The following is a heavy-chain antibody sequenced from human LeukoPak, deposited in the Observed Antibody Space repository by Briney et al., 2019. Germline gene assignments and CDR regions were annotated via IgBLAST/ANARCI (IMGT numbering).Heavy chain of an antibody. CDR2: INHSGST. CDR3: ASRLRLEELST. CDR1: GGSFSGYY. Sequence: SETLSLTCAVYGGSFSGYYWSWIRQPPGKGLEWIGEINHSGSTNYNPSLKSRVTISVDTSKNQFSLKLSSVTAADTAVYCCASRLRLEELSTWGQGTLVTVSS. D-gene: IGHD3-16*02. J-gene: IGHJ5*02. V-gene: IGHV4-34*01.